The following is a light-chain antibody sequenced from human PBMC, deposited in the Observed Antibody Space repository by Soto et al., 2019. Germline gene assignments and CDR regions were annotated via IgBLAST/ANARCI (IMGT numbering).Light chain of an antibody. V-gene: IGKV3-20*01. Sequence: EIVLTQSPGTLSLSPGERATLSCRASQSVSSNYLAWYQQKPGQAPRLLIYGASSRAAGIPDRFSGSGSGTDFTLTISRLEAEEFAVYYCQQYGSSPQTFGQGTKVEIK. CDR1: QSVSSNY. CDR2: GAS. CDR3: QQYGSSPQT. J-gene: IGKJ1*01.